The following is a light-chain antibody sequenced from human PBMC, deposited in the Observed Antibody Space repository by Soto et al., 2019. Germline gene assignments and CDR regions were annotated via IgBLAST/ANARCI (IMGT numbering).Light chain of an antibody. CDR1: QSISTY. CDR3: QQSYTIPFT. J-gene: IGKJ3*01. V-gene: IGKV1-39*01. Sequence: DIQMTQSPSSLSASVGGRVTITCRASQSISTYVNWYQQKLGKAPKLLIYAASTLESGAPSRFSGSGSGTDFTLTISSLQPEDFATYYCQQSYTIPFTFGPGTKVDIK. CDR2: AAS.